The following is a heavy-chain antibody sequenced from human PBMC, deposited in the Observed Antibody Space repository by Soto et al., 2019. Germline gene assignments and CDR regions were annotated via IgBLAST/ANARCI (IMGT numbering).Heavy chain of an antibody. V-gene: IGHV4-31*03. CDR3: ARGVLH. J-gene: IGHJ4*02. CDR1: DGSISSGGYY. CDR2: IYYSGST. Sequence: QVQLHESGPELVKPSQTLSLTCTVSDGSISSGGYYWSWIRQHPGKGLEWIGSIYYSGSTYYYPSLKSRVTISVGTSKNQFSLKLSCVTAADTAVYYCARGVLHWGQGTLVTVSA. D-gene: IGHD3-16*01.